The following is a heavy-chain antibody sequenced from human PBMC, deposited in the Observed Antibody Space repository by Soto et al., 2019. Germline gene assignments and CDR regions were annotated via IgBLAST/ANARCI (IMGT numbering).Heavy chain of an antibody. J-gene: IGHJ4*02. CDR3: TTDPSLIVVVVAATPGALDY. V-gene: IGHV3-15*01. CDR1: GFTFSNAW. CDR2: IKSKTDGGTT. D-gene: IGHD2-15*01. Sequence: VQLVESGGGLVKPGGSLRLSCAASGFTFSNAWMSWVRQAPGKGLEWVGRIKSKTDGGTTDYAAPVKGRFTISRDDSKNTLYLQMNSLKTEDTAVYYCTTDPSLIVVVVAATPGALDYWGQGTLVTVSS.